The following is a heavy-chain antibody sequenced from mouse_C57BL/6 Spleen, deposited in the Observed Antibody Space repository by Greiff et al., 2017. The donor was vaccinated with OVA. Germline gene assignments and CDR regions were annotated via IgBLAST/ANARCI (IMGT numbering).Heavy chain of an antibody. J-gene: IGHJ3*01. V-gene: IGHV1-82*01. CDR1: GYAFSSSW. CDR3: ARGNDYGVFAY. Sequence: VQLQQSGPELVKPGASVKISCKASGYAFSSSWMNWVKQRPGKGLEWIGRIYPGDGDTNYNGKFKGKATLTADKSSSTAYMQLSSLTSEDSAVYFCARGNDYGVFAYWGQGTLVTVSA. CDR2: IYPGDGDT. D-gene: IGHD2-4*01.